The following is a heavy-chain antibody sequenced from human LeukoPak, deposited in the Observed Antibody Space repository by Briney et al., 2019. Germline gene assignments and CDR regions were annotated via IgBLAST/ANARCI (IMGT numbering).Heavy chain of an antibody. CDR3: ARGGGRQLASSHSYFDY. CDR1: GGSISGYY. CDR2: IYTSGST. D-gene: IGHD2-15*01. Sequence: ETLSLTCTVSGGSISGYYWSWVRQSAGKGLVWIGRIYTSGSTNYNPSLKSRVTMSVDTSKNQFTLELSPVTAADTAVYYCARGGGRQLASSHSYFDYWGQGTLVTVSS. V-gene: IGHV4-4*07. J-gene: IGHJ4*02.